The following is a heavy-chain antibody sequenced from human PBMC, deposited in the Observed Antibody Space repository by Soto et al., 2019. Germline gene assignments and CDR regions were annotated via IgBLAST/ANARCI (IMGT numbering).Heavy chain of an antibody. CDR3: GRANAAAKRGFDY. V-gene: IGHV4-59*01. CDR2: IYYSGST. Sequence: SETLSLTCTVSGGSISSYYWSWIRQPPGKGLEWIGYIYYSGSTNYNPSLKSRVTISVDPSKNQFSLKLSFVTAAATAADYCGRANAAAKRGFDYWGPGTLVTVSS. CDR1: GGSISSYY. J-gene: IGHJ4*02. D-gene: IGHD6-13*01.